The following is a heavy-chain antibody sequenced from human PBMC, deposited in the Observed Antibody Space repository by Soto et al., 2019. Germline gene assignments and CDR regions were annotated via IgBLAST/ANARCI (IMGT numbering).Heavy chain of an antibody. V-gene: IGHV1-18*01. CDR3: ARDGSDRDYYYYMDV. J-gene: IGHJ6*03. CDR1: GYTFTSYG. Sequence: ASVKVSCKASGYTFTSYGISWVRQAPGQGLEWMGWISAYNGNTNYAQKLQGRVTMTTDTSTSTAYMELRSLRSDDTAVYYCARDGSDRDYYYYMDVWGKGTTVTVSS. CDR2: ISAYNGNT. D-gene: IGHD3-10*01.